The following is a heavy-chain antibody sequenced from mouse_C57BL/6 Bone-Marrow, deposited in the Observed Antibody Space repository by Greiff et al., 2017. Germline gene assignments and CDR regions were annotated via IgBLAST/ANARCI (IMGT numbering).Heavy chain of an antibody. J-gene: IGHJ2*01. CDR3: ARRGIYYGSSYRYFDY. V-gene: IGHV5-6*01. D-gene: IGHD1-1*01. CDR2: ISSGGSYT. Sequence: EVQRVESGGDLVKPGGSLKLSCAASGFTFSSYGMSWVRQTPDKRLEWVATISSGGSYTYYPDSVKGRFTISRDNAKNTLYLQMSSLKSEDTAMYYCARRGIYYGSSYRYFDYGGQGTTLTVSS. CDR1: GFTFSSYG.